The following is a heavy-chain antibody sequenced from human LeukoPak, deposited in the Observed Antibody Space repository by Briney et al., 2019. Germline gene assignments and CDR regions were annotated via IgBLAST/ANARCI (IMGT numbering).Heavy chain of an antibody. D-gene: IGHD1-26*01. CDR2: IYSSGST. CDR3: AVSDPHYGMDV. V-gene: IGHV4-59*04. CDR1: TDSINGHY. J-gene: IGHJ6*02. Sequence: SETLSLTCIVSTDSINGHYWSWIRQPPGEGLEWIGYIYSSGSTNYNPSLKSRVTMSADTSKNQFSVKLTSVTAADTAVYYCAVSDPHYGMDVWGQGTTVTVSS.